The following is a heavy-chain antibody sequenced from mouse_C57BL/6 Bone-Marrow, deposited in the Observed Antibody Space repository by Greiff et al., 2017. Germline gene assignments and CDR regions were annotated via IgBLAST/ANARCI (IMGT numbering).Heavy chain of an antibody. V-gene: IGHV1-42*01. CDR3: ARWPSGSSYDYYAMDY. CDR2: INPSTGGT. D-gene: IGHD1-1*01. J-gene: IGHJ4*01. Sequence: VQLQQSGPELVKPGASVKISCKASGYSFTGYYMNWVKQSPEKSLEWIGEINPSTGGTTYNQKFKAKATLTVDKSSSTAYMQLKSLTSEDSAVYYCARWPSGSSYDYYAMDYWGQGTSVTVSS. CDR1: GYSFTGYY.